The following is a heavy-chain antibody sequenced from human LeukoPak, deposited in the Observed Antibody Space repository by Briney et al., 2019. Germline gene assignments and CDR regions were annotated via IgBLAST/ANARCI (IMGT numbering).Heavy chain of an antibody. CDR3: ARTARNYYGMDV. Sequence: SETLSLTCAVYGGSFSGYYWSWIRQPPGKGLEWIGEINHSGSTNYNPSLKSRVTISVNTSKNHFSLKLSSVTAADTAVYYCARTARNYYGMDVWGQGTTVTVSS. CDR1: GGSFSGYY. D-gene: IGHD5-18*01. V-gene: IGHV4-34*01. J-gene: IGHJ6*02. CDR2: INHSGST.